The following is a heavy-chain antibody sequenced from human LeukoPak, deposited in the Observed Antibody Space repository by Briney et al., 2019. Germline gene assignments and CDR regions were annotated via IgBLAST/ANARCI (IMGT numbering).Heavy chain of an antibody. CDR3: ARGDRGGRLLWFGELFH. D-gene: IGHD3-10*01. V-gene: IGHV3-21*01. CDR1: GFTFSSYS. J-gene: IGHJ4*02. Sequence: PGGSLRLSCAASGFTFSSYSMNWVRQAPGKGLEWVSSISSSSSYIYYADSVKGRFTISRDNAKNSLYLQMNSLRAEDTAVYYCARGDRGGRLLWFGELFHWGQGTLVTVSS. CDR2: ISSSSSYI.